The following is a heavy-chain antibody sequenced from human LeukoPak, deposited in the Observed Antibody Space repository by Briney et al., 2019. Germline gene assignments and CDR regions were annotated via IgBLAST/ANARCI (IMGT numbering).Heavy chain of an antibody. J-gene: IGHJ6*02. V-gene: IGHV1-18*01. CDR2: ISAYNGNT. CDR1: GYTFTSYG. CDR3: ARATPYDSSGYYYLYYYGMDV. Sequence: ASVKVSCKASGYTFTSYGISWVRQAPGQGLEWMGWISAYNGNTNYAQKLQGRVTMTTDTSTSTAYMELRSLRSDDTAVYYCARATPYDSSGYYYLYYYGMDVWGQGPRSPSP. D-gene: IGHD3-22*01.